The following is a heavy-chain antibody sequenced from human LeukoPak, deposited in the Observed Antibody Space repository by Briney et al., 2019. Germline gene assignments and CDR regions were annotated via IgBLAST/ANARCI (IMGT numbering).Heavy chain of an antibody. CDR1: GFTFSDYY. CDR3: ARVLLVGATTKGPFDY. V-gene: IGHV3-11*04. CDR2: ISSSGRTI. J-gene: IGHJ4*02. Sequence: GGSLRLSCVASGFTFSDYYMSWIRQAPGKGLEWVSYISSSGRTIYDADSVKGRFTISRDNAKNSLYLQMNSLKAEDTAVYYCARVLLVGATTKGPFDYWGQGTLVTVSS. D-gene: IGHD1-26*01.